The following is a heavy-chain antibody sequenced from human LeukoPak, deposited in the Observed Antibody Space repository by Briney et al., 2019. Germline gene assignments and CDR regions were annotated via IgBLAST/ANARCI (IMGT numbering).Heavy chain of an antibody. J-gene: IGHJ4*02. CDR1: GFSFNNYW. CDR3: ARDPTQWLRYGHFDY. D-gene: IGHD5-12*01. Sequence: GGSLRLSCAGSGFSFNNYWMHWVRQAPGKGLVWVSRIHSDGRVTTYADSVKGRFTISKDSARNTLYLQMNTLRVEDTAVYYCARDPTQWLRYGHFDYWGQGTLVAVSS. V-gene: IGHV3-74*01. CDR2: IHSDGRVT.